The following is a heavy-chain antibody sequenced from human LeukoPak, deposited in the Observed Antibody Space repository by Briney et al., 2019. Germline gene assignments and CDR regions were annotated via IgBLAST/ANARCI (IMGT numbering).Heavy chain of an antibody. CDR1: GFTFDDYG. J-gene: IGHJ4*02. V-gene: IGHV3-9*03. CDR3: AKDGMRGGNSGWVDY. Sequence: PGGSLRLSCAASGFTFDDYGMSWVRQAPGKGLEWVSGISWNSGSIGYADSVKGRFTISRDNAKNSLYLQMNSLRAEDMALYYCAKDGMRGGNSGWVDYWGQGTLVTVSS. D-gene: IGHD4-23*01. CDR2: ISWNSGSI.